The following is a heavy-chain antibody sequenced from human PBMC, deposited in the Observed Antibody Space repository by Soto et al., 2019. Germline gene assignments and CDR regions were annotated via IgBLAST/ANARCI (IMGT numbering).Heavy chain of an antibody. D-gene: IGHD4-17*01. CDR3: AKDRYPTTVAPYYGMDV. J-gene: IGHJ6*02. V-gene: IGHV3-43*01. CDR1: GFTFDDYT. Sequence: GGSLRLSCAASGFTFDDYTMHWVRQAPGKGLEWVSLISWDGGSTYYADSVKGRFTISRDNSKNSLYLQMNSLRTEDTALYYCAKDRYPTTVAPYYGMDVWGQGTTVTVSS. CDR2: ISWDGGST.